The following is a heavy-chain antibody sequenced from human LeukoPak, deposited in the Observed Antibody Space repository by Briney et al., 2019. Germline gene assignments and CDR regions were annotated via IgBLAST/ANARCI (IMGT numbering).Heavy chain of an antibody. CDR3: ARAAYYYGSGSSSFDY. CDR2: INPNSGGT. D-gene: IGHD3-10*01. Sequence: ASVKVSRKASGYTFTGYYMHWVRQAPGQGLEWMGWINPNSGGTNYAQKFQGRVTMTRDTSISTAYMELSRLRSDDTAVYYCARAAYYYGSGSSSFDYWGQGTLVTVSS. V-gene: IGHV1-2*02. CDR1: GYTFTGYY. J-gene: IGHJ4*02.